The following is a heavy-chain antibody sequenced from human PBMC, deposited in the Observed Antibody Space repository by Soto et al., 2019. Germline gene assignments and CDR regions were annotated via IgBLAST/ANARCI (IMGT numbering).Heavy chain of an antibody. CDR1: GFSFTSYA. Sequence: ASVKVSCKAPGFSFTSYAMHWVRQAPGQRLEWMGWINAGNGNTKYSQKFQGRVTITRDTSASTAYMELSSLRSEDTAVYYCARDGYQWLVGDYWGQGTLVTVSS. J-gene: IGHJ4*02. CDR3: ARDGYQWLVGDY. CDR2: INAGNGNT. V-gene: IGHV1-3*01. D-gene: IGHD6-19*01.